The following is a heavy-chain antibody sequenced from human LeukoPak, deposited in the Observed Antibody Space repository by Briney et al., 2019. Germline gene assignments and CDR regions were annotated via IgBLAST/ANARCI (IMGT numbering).Heavy chain of an antibody. CDR3: AGRRGKLWFSY. CDR1: GGSISSYY. Sequence: PSETLSPTCTVSGGSISSYYWSWIRQPPGKGLEWIGYIYYSGSTNYNPPLKSRVTISVDTSKNQFSLKLSSVTAADTAVYYCAGRRGKLWFSYWGQGTLVTVSS. CDR2: IYYSGST. J-gene: IGHJ4*02. V-gene: IGHV4-59*01. D-gene: IGHD5-18*01.